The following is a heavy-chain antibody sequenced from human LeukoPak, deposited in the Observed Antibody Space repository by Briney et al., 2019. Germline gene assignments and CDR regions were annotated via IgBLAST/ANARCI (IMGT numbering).Heavy chain of an antibody. V-gene: IGHV1-8*01. D-gene: IGHD3-10*01. CDR2: MNPINGNT. CDR3: VRDGEGVAISVNFWFDP. Sequence: ASVKVSCKASGFTLTNYDINWVRQAPGQGLEWMGWMNPINGNTGYARKFQGRVTMTRDTSISTAYMELRSLTSEDTAIYYCVRDGEGVAISVNFWFDPWGQRTLVTVSS. CDR1: GFTLTNYD. J-gene: IGHJ5*02.